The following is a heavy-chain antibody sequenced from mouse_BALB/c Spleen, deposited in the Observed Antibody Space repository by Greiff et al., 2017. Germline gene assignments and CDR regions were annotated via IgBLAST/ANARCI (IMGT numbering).Heavy chain of an antibody. Sequence: EVKLMESGGGLVKPGGSLKLSCAASGFTFSSYAMSWVRQTPEKRLEWVATISSGGSYTYYPDSVKGRFTISRDNAKNTLYLQMSSLRSEDTAMYYCARHRGNYEGAMDYWGQGTSVTVSS. D-gene: IGHD2-1*01. CDR3: ARHRGNYEGAMDY. J-gene: IGHJ4*01. V-gene: IGHV5-9-3*01. CDR1: GFTFSSYA. CDR2: ISSGGSYT.